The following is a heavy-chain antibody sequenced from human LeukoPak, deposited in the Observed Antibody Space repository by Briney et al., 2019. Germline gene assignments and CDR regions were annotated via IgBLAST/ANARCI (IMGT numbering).Heavy chain of an antibody. CDR1: GFTFSSYA. D-gene: IGHD6-19*01. CDR3: AKRYSSGWDTDY. Sequence: GGSLRLSCAASGFTFSSYAMKWVRQAPGKGLEWVSTISGSGGSTYYADSVKGRFTISRDNSKNTLYLQMNSLRAEDTAVYYCAKRYSSGWDTDYWGQGTLVTVSS. J-gene: IGHJ4*02. V-gene: IGHV3-23*01. CDR2: ISGSGGST.